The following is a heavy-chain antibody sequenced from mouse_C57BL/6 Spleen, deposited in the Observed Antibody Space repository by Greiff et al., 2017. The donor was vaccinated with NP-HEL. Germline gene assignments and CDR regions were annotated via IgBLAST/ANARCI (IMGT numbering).Heavy chain of an antibody. V-gene: IGHV1-26*01. J-gene: IGHJ4*01. CDR3: ARRGWDYYAMDY. Sequence: EVQLQQSGPELVKPGASVKISCKASGYTFTDYYMNWVKQSHGKSLEWIGDINPNNGGTSYNQKFKGKATLTVDKSSSTAYMELRSLTSEDSAVYYCARRGWDYYAMDYWGQGTSVTVSS. D-gene: IGHD2-3*01. CDR1: GYTFTDYY. CDR2: INPNNGGT.